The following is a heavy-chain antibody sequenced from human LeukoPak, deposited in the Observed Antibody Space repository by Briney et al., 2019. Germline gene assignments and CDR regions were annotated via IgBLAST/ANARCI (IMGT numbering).Heavy chain of an antibody. Sequence: SETLSLTCTVSGGSISSGSFYWSWIRQPAGKGLEWIGRIYTSGSTNYNPSLKSRVTISVDTSKNQFSLKLSSVTAADTAVYYCARDPRIAAATDVRPWGQGTLVTVSS. CDR2: IYTSGST. J-gene: IGHJ5*02. CDR3: ARDPRIAAATDVRP. D-gene: IGHD6-13*01. CDR1: GGSISSGSFY. V-gene: IGHV4-61*02.